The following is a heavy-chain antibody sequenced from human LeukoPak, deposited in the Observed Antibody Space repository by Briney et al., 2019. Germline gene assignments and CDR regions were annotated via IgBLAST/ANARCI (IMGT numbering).Heavy chain of an antibody. D-gene: IGHD3-10*01. Sequence: PSETLSLTCAVYGGSFSGYYWSWIRQPPGKGLEWIGEINHSGSTNYNPSLKSRVTISVDTSKNQFSLKLSSVTAADTAVYYCARGKYYGSGSSKRYYYYGMDVWGRGTTVTVSS. CDR3: ARGKYYGSGSSKRYYYYGMDV. CDR2: INHSGST. J-gene: IGHJ6*02. CDR1: GGSFSGYY. V-gene: IGHV4-34*01.